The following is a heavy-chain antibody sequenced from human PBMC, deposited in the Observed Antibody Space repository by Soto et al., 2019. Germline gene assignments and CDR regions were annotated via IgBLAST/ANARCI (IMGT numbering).Heavy chain of an antibody. CDR2: IFPKFGTT. CDR1: GDTYTNYV. V-gene: IGHV1-69*13. J-gene: IGHJ6*02. D-gene: IGHD3-16*02. Sequence: ASVKVSCKASGDTYTNYVISWVRQAPGQGLEWMGGIFPKFGTTYSAQKLQDRLTITADESTSTVYMQLSSLRLDDTAVYYCEAEMTFGKLSVVWGHVTTVTISS. CDR3: EAEMTFGKLSVV.